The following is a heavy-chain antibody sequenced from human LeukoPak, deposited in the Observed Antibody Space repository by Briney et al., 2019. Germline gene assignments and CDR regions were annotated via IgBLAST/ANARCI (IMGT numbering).Heavy chain of an antibody. J-gene: IGHJ4*02. Sequence: SVKVSCKASGGTFSSYAISWVRRAPGQGLEWMGGIIPIFGTANYAQKFQGRVTITADESTSTAYMELSSLRSEDTAVYYCARGAIAAAGNDYWGQGTLVTVSS. CDR3: ARGAIAAAGNDY. CDR2: IIPIFGTA. CDR1: GGTFSSYA. D-gene: IGHD6-13*01. V-gene: IGHV1-69*13.